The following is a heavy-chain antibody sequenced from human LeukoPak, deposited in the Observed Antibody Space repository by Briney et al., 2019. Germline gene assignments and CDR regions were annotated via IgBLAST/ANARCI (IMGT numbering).Heavy chain of an antibody. V-gene: IGHV1-2*06. CDR3: ARDKDGYNNWFDP. CDR1: GYTFTGYY. CDR2: INPNSGGT. Sequence: GASVKVSCKASGYTFTGYYMHWVRQAPGQGLEWMGRINPNSGGTNYAQKFQGRVTMTRDTSISTAYMELSRLRSDDTAVYYCARDKDGYNNWFDPWGQGTLVTVSS. J-gene: IGHJ5*02. D-gene: IGHD5-24*01.